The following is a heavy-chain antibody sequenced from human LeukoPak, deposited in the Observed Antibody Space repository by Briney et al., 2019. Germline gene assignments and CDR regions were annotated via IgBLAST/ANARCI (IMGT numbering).Heavy chain of an antibody. D-gene: IGHD2-15*01. CDR2: IKSKTDGGTT. V-gene: IGHV3-15*01. Sequence: KSGGSLRLSCAASGFSFDTAWMTWVRQAPGKGLEWVGLIKSKTDGGTTDFAAPVKGRFTISRDDSKNTLYLQMNSLKTEDTAVYYCTTGFVTAPNWGQGTLVTVSS. CDR1: GFSFDTAW. J-gene: IGHJ4*02. CDR3: TTGFVTAPN.